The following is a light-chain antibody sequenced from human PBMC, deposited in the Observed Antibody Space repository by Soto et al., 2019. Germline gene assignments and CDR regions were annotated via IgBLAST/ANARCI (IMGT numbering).Light chain of an antibody. CDR2: WAS. V-gene: IGKV4-1*01. J-gene: IGKJ1*01. CDR1: QSLLYSSNNKNY. Sequence: DIVMTQSPGSLAVSLGERATIDCRSSQSLLYSSNNKNYLAWYQQKPGQPPKLLIYWASTRESRVPDRFTGSGSGTNFTLTINGLQADDVAIYYCQQYYNTRTFGQGTRLEIK. CDR3: QQYYNTRT.